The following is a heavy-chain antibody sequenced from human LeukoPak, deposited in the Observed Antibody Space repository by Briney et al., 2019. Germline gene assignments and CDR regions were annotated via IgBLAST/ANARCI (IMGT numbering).Heavy chain of an antibody. D-gene: IGHD3-22*01. V-gene: IGHV1-46*01. J-gene: IGHJ3*02. CDR1: GYTFTSYY. CDR2: INPSGSST. CDR3: AREDDSSGYYYDAFDI. Sequence: ASVKVSCKSSGYTFTSYYMHWVRQAPGQGLEWMGIINPSGSSTSYAQKFQGRVTMTRDTSTSTVYMELSSLSSDDTAVYYCAREDDSSGYYYDAFDIWGQGTMVTVPS.